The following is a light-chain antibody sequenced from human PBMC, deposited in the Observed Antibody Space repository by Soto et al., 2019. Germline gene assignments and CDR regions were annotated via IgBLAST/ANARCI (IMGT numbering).Light chain of an antibody. J-gene: IGLJ1*01. Sequence: QSALTQPASVSGSPGQSITISCTGTNNDVGGYNLVSWYQQHPGKAPKLVIYEANKRPSGVPDRFSGSKSGTSASLAISGLQSEDEADYYCAAWDDSLSGYVFGTGTKLTVL. CDR1: NNDVGGYNL. CDR3: AAWDDSLSGYV. V-gene: IGLV2-14*02. CDR2: EAN.